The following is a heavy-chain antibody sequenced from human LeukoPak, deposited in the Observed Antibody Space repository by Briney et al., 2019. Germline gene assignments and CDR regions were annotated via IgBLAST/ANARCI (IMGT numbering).Heavy chain of an antibody. Sequence: PGGSLRLSCAASGFTVSSNYMSWVRQAPGKGLEWVSVIYSGGSTFYADSVKGRFTISRDNSKNTVYLQMNSLRAEDTAVYYCAREIIAAAGTLSDYWGQGTLVTVSS. CDR1: GFTVSSNY. J-gene: IGHJ4*02. CDR3: AREIIAAAGTLSDY. D-gene: IGHD6-13*01. V-gene: IGHV3-53*01. CDR2: IYSGGST.